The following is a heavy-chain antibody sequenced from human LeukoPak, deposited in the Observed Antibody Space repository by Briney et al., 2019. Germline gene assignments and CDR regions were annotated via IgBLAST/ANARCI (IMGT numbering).Heavy chain of an antibody. Sequence: SETLSLTCTVSGYSISSGYYWGWIRQPPGKGLEWIGSIYHSGSTYYNPSLKSRVTISVDTSKNQFSLKLSSVTAADTAVYYCAREGGYSGYSYFDYWGQGTLVTVSS. CDR3: AREGGYSGYSYFDY. CDR1: GYSISSGYY. J-gene: IGHJ4*02. D-gene: IGHD5-12*01. CDR2: IYHSGST. V-gene: IGHV4-38-2*02.